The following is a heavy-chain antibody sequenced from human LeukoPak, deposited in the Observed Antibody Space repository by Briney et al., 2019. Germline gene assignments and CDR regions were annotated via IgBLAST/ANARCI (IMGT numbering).Heavy chain of an antibody. D-gene: IGHD1-1*01. V-gene: IGHV3-48*03. CDR1: GFTFSSYE. CDR2: ISSSGSTI. J-gene: IGHJ4*02. Sequence: GGSLRLSCAASGFTFSSYEMNWVRQAPGKGLEWVSYISSSGSTIYYADSVKGRFTISRDNAKNSLYMQMNSLRDENTAVYYCARLEPNYDYWGQGTLVTVSS. CDR3: ARLEPNYDY.